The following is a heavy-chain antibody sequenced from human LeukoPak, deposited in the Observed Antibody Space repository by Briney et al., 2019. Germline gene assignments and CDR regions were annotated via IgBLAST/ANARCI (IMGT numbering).Heavy chain of an antibody. CDR3: ASGVLNGVGT. CDR2: IKQDGTDK. J-gene: IGHJ4*02. Sequence: PGGSLRLSCAASGFSFSSFYMTWVRQPPGKGLEWVANIKQDGTDKYYVDSVRGRFSISRDNPKKSLYLQMNSLRVEDTAVYYCASGVLNGVGTWGQGTLVTVSS. V-gene: IGHV3-7*01. CDR1: GFSFSSFY. D-gene: IGHD2-8*01.